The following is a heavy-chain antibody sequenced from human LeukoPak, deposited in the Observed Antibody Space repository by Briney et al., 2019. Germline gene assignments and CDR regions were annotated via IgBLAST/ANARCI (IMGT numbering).Heavy chain of an antibody. V-gene: IGHV1-2*02. CDR3: ARDIRNNGGWYYFDY. CDR2: INPNSGGT. J-gene: IGHJ4*02. D-gene: IGHD6-19*01. CDR1: GYTFTGYY. Sequence: ASVKVSCKASGYTFTGYYMHWVRQAPGQGLAWVEWINPNSGGTNYAQKFQGRVTMTRDTSISTAYMELSRLRSDDTAVYYCARDIRNNGGWYYFDYWGQGTLVTVSS.